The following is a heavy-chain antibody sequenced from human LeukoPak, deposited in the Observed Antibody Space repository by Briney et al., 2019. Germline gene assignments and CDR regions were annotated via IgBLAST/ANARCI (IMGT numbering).Heavy chain of an antibody. Sequence: ASVKVSCKASGYTFTSYAMNWVRQAPGQGLEWMGWINTNTGNPTYAQGFTGRFVFSLDTSVSTAYLQISSLKAEDTAVYYCARDIGAIAAAGTSFGDPFDYWGQGTLVTVSS. J-gene: IGHJ4*02. V-gene: IGHV7-4-1*02. CDR2: INTNTGNP. D-gene: IGHD6-13*01. CDR1: GYTFTSYA. CDR3: ARDIGAIAAAGTSFGDPFDY.